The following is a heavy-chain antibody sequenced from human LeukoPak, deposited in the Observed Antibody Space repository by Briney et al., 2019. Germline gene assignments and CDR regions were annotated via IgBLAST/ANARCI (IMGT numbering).Heavy chain of an antibody. CDR3: AKGTGASAWLADY. CDR2: ISGSGSSI. D-gene: IGHD6-19*01. CDR1: GFTFSRNW. Sequence: GGSLRLSCGVSGFTFSRNWMTWVRQTPGKGLEWVSYISGSGSSIDYADSVGGRFTIYRDSAKNSVYLQMNNLRAEDTAVYYCAKGTGASAWLADYWGQGTLVTVSS. J-gene: IGHJ4*02. V-gene: IGHV3-48*01.